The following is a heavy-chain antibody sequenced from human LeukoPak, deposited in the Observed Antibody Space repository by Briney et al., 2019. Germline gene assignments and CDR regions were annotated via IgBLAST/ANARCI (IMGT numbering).Heavy chain of an antibody. Sequence: GVSLRLSCVASGFTCSGYWMRWVRQAPGKGLEWVANIKQDGSEKDYVDSVKGRFTISRDNAENSLYLQMNSLTAEDSAVYYCARETVENATVYWGQGTPVTVSS. CDR2: IKQDGSEK. J-gene: IGHJ4*02. CDR3: ARETVENATVY. CDR1: GFTCSGYW. V-gene: IGHV3-7*01. D-gene: IGHD5-24*01.